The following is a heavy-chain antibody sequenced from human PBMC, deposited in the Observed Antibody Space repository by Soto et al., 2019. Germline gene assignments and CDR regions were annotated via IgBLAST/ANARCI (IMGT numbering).Heavy chain of an antibody. V-gene: IGHV3-48*03. J-gene: IGHJ4*02. CDR3: ARGGIH. CDR2: ISGSGTT. D-gene: IGHD3-16*01. CDR1: GYTFNSHE. Sequence: GGSLRLSCVASGYTFNSHEMNWVRQAPGKGLEWISSISGSGTTNYAESVKGRFTIPRDNAHKSLFLEMKDLRVEDTAVYYCARGGIHWGQGTLVTVSS.